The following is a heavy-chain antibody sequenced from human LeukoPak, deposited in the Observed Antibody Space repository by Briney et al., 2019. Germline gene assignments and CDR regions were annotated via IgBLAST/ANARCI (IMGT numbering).Heavy chain of an antibody. Sequence: ASGKVSCKVSGYTLTELSMHWVRQAPGKGLEWMGGFDPEDGETIYAQKFQGRVTMTEDTSTDTAYMKLSSLRSEDTAVYYCATGVPAGAFDIWGQGTMVTVSS. CDR2: FDPEDGET. CDR3: ATGVPAGAFDI. CDR1: GYTLTELS. V-gene: IGHV1-24*01. D-gene: IGHD2-2*01. J-gene: IGHJ3*02.